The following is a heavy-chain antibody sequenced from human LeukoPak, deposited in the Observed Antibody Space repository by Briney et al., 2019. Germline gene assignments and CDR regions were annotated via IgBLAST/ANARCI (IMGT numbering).Heavy chain of an antibody. V-gene: IGHV3-33*01. J-gene: IGHJ3*02. CDR3: ARDAEWELTGNAFDI. CDR1: GFTFSNYG. D-gene: IGHD1-26*01. CDR2: IWYDGSNK. Sequence: GGSLRLSCAASGFTFSNYGIHWVRQAPGKGLEWVAVIWYDGSNKYYADSVKGRFTISRDNSKNTLYLQMNSLRAEDTAVYYCARDAEWELTGNAFDIWGQGTMVTVSS.